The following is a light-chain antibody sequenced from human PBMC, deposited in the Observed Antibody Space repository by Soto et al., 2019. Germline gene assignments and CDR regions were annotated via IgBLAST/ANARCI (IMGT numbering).Light chain of an antibody. V-gene: IGLV2-11*01. CDR2: DVS. J-gene: IGLJ1*01. CDR3: CSYTGSYV. CDR1: SSDVGGYKY. Sequence: QSALTQPRSVSGSPGQSVTISCTGPSSDVGGYKYVSWYQQHPGKAPKVMIYDVSERPSGVPDRFSGSKSGNTASLTISGLQAEDEADYYCCSYTGSYVFGTGTKVTVL.